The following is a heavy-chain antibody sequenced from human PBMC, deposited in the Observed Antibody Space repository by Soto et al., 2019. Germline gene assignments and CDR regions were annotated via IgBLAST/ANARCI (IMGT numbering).Heavy chain of an antibody. Sequence: QVQLQESGPGLVKPSGTLSLTCAVSGGSISSSNWWSWVRQPPGKGREWIGEIYHSGSTNYNPSLKSRVTISGDKSKIQFSLKLSSVTAADTAVYYCATNSGYSSGWKDTAFDYWGQGTLVTVSS. V-gene: IGHV4-4*02. CDR1: GGSISSSNW. D-gene: IGHD6-19*01. CDR3: ATNSGYSSGWKDTAFDY. CDR2: IYHSGST. J-gene: IGHJ4*02.